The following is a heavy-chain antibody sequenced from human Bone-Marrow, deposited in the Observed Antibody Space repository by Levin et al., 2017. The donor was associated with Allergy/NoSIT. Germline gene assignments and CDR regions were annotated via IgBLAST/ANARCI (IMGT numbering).Heavy chain of an antibody. Sequence: PGGSLRLSCAASGFTFSSYAMHWVRQAPGKGLEWVAVISYDGSNKYYADSVKGRFTISRDNSKNTLYLQMNSLRAEDTAVYYCAGDGQQRVLGARVEVVYYGMDGWGQGTTVTVSS. CDR2: ISYDGSNK. CDR1: GFTFSSYA. D-gene: IGHD6-13*01. J-gene: IGHJ6*02. V-gene: IGHV3-30*04. CDR3: AGDGQQRVLGARVEVVYYGMDG.